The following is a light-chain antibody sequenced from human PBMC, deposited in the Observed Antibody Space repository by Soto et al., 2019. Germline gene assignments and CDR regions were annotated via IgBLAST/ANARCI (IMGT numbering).Light chain of an antibody. CDR1: SSDVGSYNV. V-gene: IGLV2-23*01. CDR3: CSYAGSTTLV. Sequence: QSALTQPASVSGSPGQSITISCTETSSDVGSYNVVSWYQQHPGKAPKLMIYEGSKRPSGVSDRFSGSKSDNTASLTISGLQAEDEADYYCCSYAGSTTLVFGGGTQLTVL. CDR2: EGS. J-gene: IGLJ2*01.